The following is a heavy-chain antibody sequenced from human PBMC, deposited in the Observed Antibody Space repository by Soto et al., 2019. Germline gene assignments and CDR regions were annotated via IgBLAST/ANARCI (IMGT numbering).Heavy chain of an antibody. CDR3: ARALDFWSGYLSD. CDR2: ISSGGTTI. V-gene: IGHV3-48*03. J-gene: IGHJ4*02. D-gene: IGHD3-3*01. Sequence: GGSLRLSCAASGFTFSSYEMNWVRQAPGKGLEWVSYISSGGTTIYYADSVKGRFTISGDNAKNSLDLQMNSLRADDTAIYYCARALDFWSGYLSDWGQGTLVTVSS. CDR1: GFTFSSYE.